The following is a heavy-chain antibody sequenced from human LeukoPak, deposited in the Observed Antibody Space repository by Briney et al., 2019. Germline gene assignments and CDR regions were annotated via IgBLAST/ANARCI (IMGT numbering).Heavy chain of an antibody. D-gene: IGHD1-20*01. Sequence: SQTLSLTCTVSGGSISSGDYYWSWIRQPPGKGLEWIGYIYYSGSTYYNPSLKSRVAISVDTSKNQFSLKLSSVTAADTAVYYCARDVVPVTGDYYYMDVWGKGTTVTVSS. CDR1: GGSISSGDYY. CDR3: ARDVVPVTGDYYYMDV. J-gene: IGHJ6*03. CDR2: IYYSGST. V-gene: IGHV4-30-4*08.